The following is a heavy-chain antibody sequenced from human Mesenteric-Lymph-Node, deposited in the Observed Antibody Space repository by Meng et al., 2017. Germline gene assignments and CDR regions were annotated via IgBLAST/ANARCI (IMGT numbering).Heavy chain of an antibody. V-gene: IGHV1-18*01. D-gene: IGHD5-18*01. CDR1: GYTFTSYG. Sequence: ASVKVSCKASGYTFTSYGISWVRQAPGQGLEWMGWISAYNGNTNYAQKLQGRVTMTTDTSTSTAYMELSSLRSDDTAVYYCARDRIRLWFSQLDYYYYYGMDVWGQGTTVTVSS. CDR2: ISAYNGNT. CDR3: ARDRIRLWFSQLDYYYYYGMDV. J-gene: IGHJ6*02.